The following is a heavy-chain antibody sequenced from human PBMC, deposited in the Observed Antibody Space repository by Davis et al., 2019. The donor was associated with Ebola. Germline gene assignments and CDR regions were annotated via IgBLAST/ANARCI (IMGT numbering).Heavy chain of an antibody. J-gene: IGHJ6*02. CDR2: IYHSGST. V-gene: IGHV4-4*02. CDR1: GGSISSSNW. CDR3: ARDLWDYYYGMDV. Sequence: SETLSLTCAVSGGSISSSNWWSWVRQPPGKGLEWIGEIYHSGSTNYNPSLKSRVTISVDTSKNQFSLKLSSVTAADTAVYYCARDLWDYYYGMDVWGQGTTVTVSS. D-gene: IGHD1-26*01.